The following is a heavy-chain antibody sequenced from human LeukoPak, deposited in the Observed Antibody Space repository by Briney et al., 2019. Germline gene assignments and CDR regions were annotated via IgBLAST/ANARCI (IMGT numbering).Heavy chain of an antibody. CDR1: GFTFSSYA. Sequence: GGSLRLSCAASGFTFSSYAMSWVRQAPGKGLEWVSAISGSGGSTYYADSVKGRFTISRDNAKNSLYLQMNSLRAEDTAVYYCARSLVGTTGKIFDYWGQGTLVTVSS. CDR3: ARSLVGTTGKIFDY. D-gene: IGHD1-1*01. J-gene: IGHJ4*02. CDR2: ISGSGGST. V-gene: IGHV3-23*01.